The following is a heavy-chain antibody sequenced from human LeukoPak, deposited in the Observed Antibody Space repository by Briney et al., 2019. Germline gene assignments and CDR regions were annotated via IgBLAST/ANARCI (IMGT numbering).Heavy chain of an antibody. V-gene: IGHV3-11*01. CDR1: GFTFSDYY. J-gene: IGHJ6*02. D-gene: IGHD1/OR15-1a*01. CDR2: ISSSGSTI. CDR3: ARNTIGMYV. Sequence: GGSLRLSCAASGFTFSDYYMSWIRQAQGKGLEGVSYISSSGSTIYYADSVKGRVTISRDNAKNTLYLQMNSMRAEDTAVYYFARNTIGMYVWGQGTTVSVSS.